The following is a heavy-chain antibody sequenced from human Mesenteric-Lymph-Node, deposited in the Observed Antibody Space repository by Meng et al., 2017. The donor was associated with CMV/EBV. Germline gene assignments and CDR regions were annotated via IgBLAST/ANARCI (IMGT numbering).Heavy chain of an antibody. CDR3: AMIFGVVGSFDC. CDR2: ISITSTYI. V-gene: IGHV3-21*01. Sequence: GESLKISCAAFEFTFSNYRMNWVRQAPGKGLEWISFISITSTYIGYADSVKGRFTISRDNARNSLFLQMNGLRAEDTAVYYCAMIFGVVGSFDCWGQGTLVTVSS. CDR1: EFTFSNYR. D-gene: IGHD3-3*01. J-gene: IGHJ4*02.